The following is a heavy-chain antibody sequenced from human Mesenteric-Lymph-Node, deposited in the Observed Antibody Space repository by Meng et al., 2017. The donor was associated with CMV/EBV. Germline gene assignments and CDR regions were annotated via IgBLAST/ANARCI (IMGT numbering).Heavy chain of an antibody. CDR1: GFSFNSYH. J-gene: IGHJ4*02. Sequence: GGSLRLSCAASGFSFNSYHMNWVRQAPGKGLEWVSVIYSDGRSTYYADSVKGLFTISRDNSKNTLYLQMNSLRAEDTAVYYCAKGGGSWEGSSWYYFDYWGQGALVTVSS. CDR3: AKGGGSWEGSSWYYFDY. CDR2: IYSDGRST. V-gene: IGHV3-23*03. D-gene: IGHD6-13*01.